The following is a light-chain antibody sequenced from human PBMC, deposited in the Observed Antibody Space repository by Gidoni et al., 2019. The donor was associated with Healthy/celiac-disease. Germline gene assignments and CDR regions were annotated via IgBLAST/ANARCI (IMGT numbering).Light chain of an antibody. CDR1: PGISSY. CDR2: AES. V-gene: IGKV1-8*01. Sequence: AIRMTQSPSSLAASTGDRVTITCRASPGISSYLAWYQQKPGKAPKLLIYAESTLQSGVPSRFSGSGSGTDFTLTISCLQSEDCATYYCQQYYSYPRTFGQGTKVEIK. J-gene: IGKJ1*01. CDR3: QQYYSYPRT.